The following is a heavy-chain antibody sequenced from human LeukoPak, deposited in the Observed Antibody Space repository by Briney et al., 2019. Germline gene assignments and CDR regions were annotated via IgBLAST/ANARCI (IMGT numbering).Heavy chain of an antibody. D-gene: IGHD6-13*01. CDR2: ISTYDGNA. CDR3: ARGWYGIDY. CDR1: GYSFTSYG. J-gene: IGHJ4*02. V-gene: IGHV1-18*01. Sequence: ASVKVSCKASGYSFTSYGITWVRQAPGQGLEWMGWISTYDGNANYAQKLQGRVTMTTDTSTITAYMELRSLRSDDTAVYYCARGWYGIDYWGQGTLVTVSS.